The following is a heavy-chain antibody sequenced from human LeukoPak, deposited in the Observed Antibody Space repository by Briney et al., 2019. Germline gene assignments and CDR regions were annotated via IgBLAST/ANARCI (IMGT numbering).Heavy chain of an antibody. CDR1: GGSISSYY. J-gene: IGHJ4*02. CDR2: IYYSGST. CDR3: AITTRTGFDY. Sequence: SETLSLTCTVSGGSISSYYWSWIRQPPGKGLEWIGYIYYSGSTNYNPSLKSRVTISVDTSKNQFSLKLSSVTAADTAVYYCAITTRTGFDYWGQGTLVTVSS. D-gene: IGHD1-1*01. V-gene: IGHV4-59*01.